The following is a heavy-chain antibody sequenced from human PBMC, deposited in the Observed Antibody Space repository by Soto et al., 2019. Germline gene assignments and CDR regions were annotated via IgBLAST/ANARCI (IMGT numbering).Heavy chain of an antibody. CDR3: ARSVEGHFDY. CDR2: ITSDTKTI. D-gene: IGHD6-19*01. Sequence: EVRLVESGGALVQRGGSLTLSCAASGFRFSIYSMNWVRQAPGKGLEWSAYITSDTKTIKYAESVKGRFTISRDNAKKSEYLQMYNLGDEDTAVYYCARSVEGHFDYWGQGTVVTVSS. V-gene: IGHV3-48*02. J-gene: IGHJ4*02. CDR1: GFRFSIYS.